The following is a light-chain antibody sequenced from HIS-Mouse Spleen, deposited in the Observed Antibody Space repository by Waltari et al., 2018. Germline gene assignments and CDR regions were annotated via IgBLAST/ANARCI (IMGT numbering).Light chain of an antibody. J-gene: IGLJ2*01. CDR1: ALQKKY. CDR3: YSTDSSGNHRV. V-gene: IGLV3-10*01. Sequence: SYELTQPPSVSVSPGQTARITCSGDALQKKYAYWYQQKSGQAPVLVIYEDSKRPSGIPGRFSGSRSGTMATLTISGAQVEDEADYYCYSTDSSGNHRVFGGGTKLTVL. CDR2: EDS.